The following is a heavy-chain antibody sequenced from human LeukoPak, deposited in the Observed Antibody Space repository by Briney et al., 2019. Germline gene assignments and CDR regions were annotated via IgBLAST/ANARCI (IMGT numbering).Heavy chain of an antibody. CDR1: GITFSSYG. CDR2: ISSTGGTT. D-gene: IGHD2-15*01. V-gene: IGHV3-23*01. J-gene: IGHJ6*03. CDR3: AKNGDRGAYCTGGTCYSYFYYYMDV. Sequence: GGSLRLSCAASGITFSSYGMSWVRQAPGKGLEWVSSISSTGGTTYYADSVKGRFTISRDNSKNTLYLQMNSLRAEDTAIYYCAKNGDRGAYCTGGTCYSYFYYYMDVWGKGTTVTVSS.